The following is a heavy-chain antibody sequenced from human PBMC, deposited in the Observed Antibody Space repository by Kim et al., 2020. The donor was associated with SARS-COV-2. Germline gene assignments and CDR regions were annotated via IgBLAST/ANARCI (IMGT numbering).Heavy chain of an antibody. CDR1: GFTSDDYA. D-gene: IGHD3-10*01. J-gene: IGHJ6*02. V-gene: IGHV3-9*02. CDR3: AKDVGFGLLSSRNFGMDV. Sequence: GGSLRLSCVASGFTSDDYAMHWVRQAPGKGLEWVSGITWNGDTIGYADSVKGRLTISRDNAKNSLYLQMNSLRAEDTALYYCAKDVGFGLLSSRNFGMDVGGQGTTHTVSS. CDR2: ITWNGDTI.